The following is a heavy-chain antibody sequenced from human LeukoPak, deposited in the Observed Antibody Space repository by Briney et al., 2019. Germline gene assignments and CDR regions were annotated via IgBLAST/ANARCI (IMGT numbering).Heavy chain of an antibody. CDR1: GYTFTGYY. Sequence: ASVKVSCKASGYTFTGYYMHWVRQAPGQGLEWMGWINPNSGGTNYAQKFQGRVTMTRDTSISTAYMELSRLRSDDTAVYYCARERGPVPLTDFDYWGQGTLVTVSS. D-gene: IGHD2-15*01. CDR2: INPNSGGT. J-gene: IGHJ4*02. CDR3: ARERGPVPLTDFDY. V-gene: IGHV1-2*02.